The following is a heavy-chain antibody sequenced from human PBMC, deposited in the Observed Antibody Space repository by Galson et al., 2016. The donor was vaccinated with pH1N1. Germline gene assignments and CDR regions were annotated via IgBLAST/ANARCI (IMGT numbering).Heavy chain of an antibody. J-gene: IGHJ3*02. CDR2: VNPGGSTI. Sequence: QSGAEVKKPGESLEISCKASGYSFIRQWIAWVRQVPGKGLEWVGVVNPGGSTIRYSPSFQGQVTISSDKSISTAYLQWIILRASDTATYYCARQYDFGDYRGNVFDIWGQGTLVTVSS. CDR1: GYSFIRQW. V-gene: IGHV5-51*03. CDR3: ARQYDFGDYRGNVFDI. D-gene: IGHD4-17*01.